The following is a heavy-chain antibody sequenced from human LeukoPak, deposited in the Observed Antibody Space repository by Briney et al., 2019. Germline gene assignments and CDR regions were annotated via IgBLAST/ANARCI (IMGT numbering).Heavy chain of an antibody. D-gene: IGHD2-15*01. Sequence: GGSLRLSCAASGFTFSSYGMHWVRQAPGKGLEWVAVIWYDGSNKYYADSVRGRFTISRDNSKNTLYLQMNSLRAEDTAMYYCAREYSTNWFDPWGQGTLVTVSS. V-gene: IGHV3-33*08. CDR1: GFTFSSYG. J-gene: IGHJ5*02. CDR3: AREYSTNWFDP. CDR2: IWYDGSNK.